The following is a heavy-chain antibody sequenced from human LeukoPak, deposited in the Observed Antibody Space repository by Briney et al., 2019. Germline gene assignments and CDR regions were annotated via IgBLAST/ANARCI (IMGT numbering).Heavy chain of an antibody. CDR3: ARGKAELRYFDWLSDV. V-gene: IGHV4-4*07. CDR2: IYTSGST. D-gene: IGHD3-9*01. J-gene: IGHJ4*02. Sequence: SETLSLTCTVSGGSISSYYWSWIRQPAGKGLEWIGRIYTSGSTNYNPSLKSRVTMSVDTSKNQFSLKLSSVTAADTAVYYCARGKAELRYFDWLSDVWGQGTLVTVSS. CDR1: GGSISSYY.